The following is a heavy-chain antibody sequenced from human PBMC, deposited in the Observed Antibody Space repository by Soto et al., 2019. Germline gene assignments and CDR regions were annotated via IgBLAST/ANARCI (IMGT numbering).Heavy chain of an antibody. CDR3: ARESGGATATLDYYYFYMDV. D-gene: IGHD1-26*01. CDR2: INPNGGAT. CDR1: GDSFNDYY. V-gene: IGHV1-2*02. J-gene: IGHJ6*03. Sequence: VQLAQSGAAVKKPGASVKVSCKTSGDSFNDYYIHWVRQAPGQGLEWMGWINPNGGATKYAQKFQGRVTVTRDTSIRTVYMELSSLRSDDTAVYYCARESGGATATLDYYYFYMDVWGKGTTVIVSS.